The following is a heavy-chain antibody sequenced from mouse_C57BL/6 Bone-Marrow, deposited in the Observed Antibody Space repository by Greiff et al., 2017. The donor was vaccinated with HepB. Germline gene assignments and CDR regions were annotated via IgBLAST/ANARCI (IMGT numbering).Heavy chain of an antibody. J-gene: IGHJ1*03. D-gene: IGHD1-1*01. V-gene: IGHV14-3*01. CDR2: IDPANGNT. CDR1: GFNIKNTY. Sequence: EVQLQQSVAELVRPGASVKLSCTASGFNIKNTYMHWVKQRPEQGLEWIGRIDPANGNTKYAPKVQGKATITADTSSNTAYLQLSSLTSEDTAIYYGARKAVDCGSSDYWYFDVWGTGTTVTVSS. CDR3: ARKAVDCGSSDYWYFDV.